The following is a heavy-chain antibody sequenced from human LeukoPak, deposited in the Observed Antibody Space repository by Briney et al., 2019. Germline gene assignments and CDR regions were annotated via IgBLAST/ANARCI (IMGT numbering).Heavy chain of an antibody. Sequence: PGGSLRLSCAASGSTFSGYWMNWVRQVPGKGLEWVANIKQDGSEKYYVDSVKGRFTISRDNAKNSLYLQLNSLRAEDTAVYYCAGGTGWLIDYWGQGTLVTVS. V-gene: IGHV3-7*04. CDR1: GSTFSGYW. CDR3: AGGTGWLIDY. CDR2: IKQDGSEK. J-gene: IGHJ4*02. D-gene: IGHD6-19*01.